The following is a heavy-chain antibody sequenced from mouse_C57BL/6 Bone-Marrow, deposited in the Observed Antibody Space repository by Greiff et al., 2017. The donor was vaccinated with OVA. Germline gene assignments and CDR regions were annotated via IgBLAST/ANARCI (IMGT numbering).Heavy chain of an antibody. V-gene: IGHV14-4*01. Sequence: VQLQQSGAELVRPGASVKLSCTASGFNIKDDYMHWVKQRPEQGLEWIGWIDPEKGDTEYASKFQGKATITADTSSNTAYLQLSSLTSEDTAVYYCTRYDYDDAYWGQGTLVTVSA. J-gene: IGHJ3*01. CDR2: IDPEKGDT. CDR3: TRYDYDDAY. CDR1: GFNIKDDY. D-gene: IGHD2-4*01.